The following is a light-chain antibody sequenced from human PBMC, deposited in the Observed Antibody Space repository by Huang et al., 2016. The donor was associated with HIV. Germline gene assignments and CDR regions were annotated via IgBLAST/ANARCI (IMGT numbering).Light chain of an antibody. Sequence: DIILTQSPATLSLSPGDRASLSCRASQGVSRYVAWYQQKPGQAPRLLIYDASNMASGIPARFSGSGSGTDFTLTISSLEPEDFAVYYCQQRSNWGGAFGPGTKVEI. CDR2: DAS. V-gene: IGKV3-11*01. CDR3: QQRSNWGGA. CDR1: QGVSRY. J-gene: IGKJ3*01.